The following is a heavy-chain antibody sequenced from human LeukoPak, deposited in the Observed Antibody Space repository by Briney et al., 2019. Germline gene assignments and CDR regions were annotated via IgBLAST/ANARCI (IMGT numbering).Heavy chain of an antibody. Sequence: GGSLRLSCAASGFTFSSYSMSWVRQAPGKGLEWVSIIYSSGSTYYADSVKGRFTISRDNSKNTLYLQMNSLRDEDTAAYYCARHLSGDDIWGQGTMVTVSS. J-gene: IGHJ3*02. D-gene: IGHD6-25*01. CDR1: GFTFSSYS. V-gene: IGHV3-66*04. CDR2: IYSSGST. CDR3: ARHLSGDDI.